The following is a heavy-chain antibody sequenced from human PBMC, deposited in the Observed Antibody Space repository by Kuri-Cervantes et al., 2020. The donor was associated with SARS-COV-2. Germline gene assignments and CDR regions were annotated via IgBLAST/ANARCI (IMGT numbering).Heavy chain of an antibody. V-gene: IGHV4-34*01. CDR1: GGSFSCYY. CDR3: ARGRSFVGN. Sequence: SCAVYGGSFSCYYWSWIRQPPGKGLEWIGEINHSGSTNYNPSLKSRVTISVDTSKNQFSLKLSSVNAADTAVYYCARGRSFVGNWGQGTLVTVSS. J-gene: IGHJ4*02. D-gene: IGHD3-16*01. CDR2: INHSGST.